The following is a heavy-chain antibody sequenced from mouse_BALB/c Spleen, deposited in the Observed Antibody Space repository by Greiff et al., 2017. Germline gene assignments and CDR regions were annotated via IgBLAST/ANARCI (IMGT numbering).Heavy chain of an antibody. CDR2: ISSGGSYT. J-gene: IGHJ2*01. CDR1: GFTFSSYG. CDR3: ARGSNYDYFDY. Sequence: EVQLVESGGDLVKPGGSLKLSCAASGFTFSSYGMSWVRQTPDKRLEWVATISSGGSYTYYPDSVKGRFTISRDNAKNTLYLQMSSLKSEDTAMYYCARGSNYDYFDYWGQGTTLTVSS. D-gene: IGHD2-5*01. V-gene: IGHV5-6*01.